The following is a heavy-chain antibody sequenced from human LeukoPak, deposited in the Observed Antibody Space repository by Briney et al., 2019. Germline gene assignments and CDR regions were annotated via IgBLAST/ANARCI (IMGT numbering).Heavy chain of an antibody. CDR3: ARDLMFLAVAGTDY. J-gene: IGHJ4*02. CDR2: IIPIFGTA. V-gene: IGHV1-69*01. Sequence: ASVKVSCKASGGTFSSYAISWVRQAPGQGLEWMGGIIPIFGTANYAQKFRGRVTITADESTSTAYMELSSLRSEDTAVYYCARDLMFLAVAGTDYWGQGTLVTVSS. D-gene: IGHD6-19*01. CDR1: GGTFSSYA.